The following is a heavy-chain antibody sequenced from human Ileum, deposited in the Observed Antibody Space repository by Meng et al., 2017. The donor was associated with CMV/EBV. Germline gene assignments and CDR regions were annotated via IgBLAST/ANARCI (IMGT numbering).Heavy chain of an antibody. CDR3: TRDLGTSSSGV. CDR2: VYYTGRT. D-gene: IGHD6-6*01. V-gene: IGHV4-59*01. J-gene: IGHJ4*02. CDR1: GGSINNYY. Sequence: HVHVQESGPGLVKPSETLSLTCTVSGGSINNYYWSWIRQPPGKGLEWIGYVYYTGRTEYNPSLKSRISISVDTSKNQFSLKLNSVTTADTAMYYCTRDLGTSSSGVWGQGTLVTVSS.